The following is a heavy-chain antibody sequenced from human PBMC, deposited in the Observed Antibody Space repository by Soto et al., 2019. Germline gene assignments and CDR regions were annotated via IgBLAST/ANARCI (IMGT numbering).Heavy chain of an antibody. V-gene: IGHV3-72*01. CDR1: GFTFIDHY. CDR2: IRNKANSYFT. Sequence: EVQLVESGGGLVQPGGSLRLSCAASGFTFIDHYMDWVRQVPGQGLEWVGRIRNKANSYFTDYAASVKGRFTISRDDSKGSLYVQMNSLKTEDTGVYYCARGKGTTWTDHALDIWGQGTMVTVSS. CDR3: ARGKGTTWTDHALDI. D-gene: IGHD1-1*01. J-gene: IGHJ3*02.